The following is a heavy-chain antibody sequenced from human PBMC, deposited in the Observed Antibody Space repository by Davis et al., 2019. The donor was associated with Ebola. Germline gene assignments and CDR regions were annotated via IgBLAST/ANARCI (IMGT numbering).Heavy chain of an antibody. D-gene: IGHD1-1*01. V-gene: IGHV4-59*08. CDR2: VSFTGRS. CDR1: GGSISGYY. J-gene: IGHJ6*02. Sequence: PSETLSLTCTVSGGSISGYYWSWIRQAPGKGLEWIGFVSFTGRSSYNPSLQSRVTTSVDTSKNHFSLKLSSVTAADTAVYYCARRTTARGRGMDVWGQGTTVTVSS. CDR3: ARRTTARGRGMDV.